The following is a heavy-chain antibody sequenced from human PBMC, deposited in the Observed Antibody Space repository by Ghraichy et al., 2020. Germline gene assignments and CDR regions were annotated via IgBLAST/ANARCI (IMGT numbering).Heavy chain of an antibody. V-gene: IGHV4-34*01. Sequence: GSLRLSCAVYGGSFGGYYWTWIRQSPGKGLEWIGEINHSGSSNYNPSLQSRVTISIDTSNNQSSLKLRSVTAADTALYYCARASPGYSSGWSDSWGQGTLVTVSS. CDR3: ARASPGYSSGWSDS. D-gene: IGHD6-19*01. CDR1: GGSFGGYY. CDR2: INHSGSS. J-gene: IGHJ5*01.